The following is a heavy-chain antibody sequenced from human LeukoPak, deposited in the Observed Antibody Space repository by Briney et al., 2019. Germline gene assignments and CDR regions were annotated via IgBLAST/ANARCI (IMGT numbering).Heavy chain of an antibody. CDR2: VNSDETNR. V-gene: IGHV3-30*02. D-gene: IGHD6-19*01. CDR1: GFTFIDYG. CDR3: AKGYGSGWTFDY. J-gene: IGHJ4*02. Sequence: QPGGSLRLSCATSGFTFIDYGMHWVRQPPGRGLEWVASVNSDETNRYYSASVRGRFIISRDNSKNTLYLQMNSLRVEDTAVYFCAKGYGSGWTFDYWGQGILVTVSS.